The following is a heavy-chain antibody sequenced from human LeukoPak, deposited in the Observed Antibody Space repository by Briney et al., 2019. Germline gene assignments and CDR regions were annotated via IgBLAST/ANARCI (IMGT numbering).Heavy chain of an antibody. V-gene: IGHV3-11*01. CDR1: GFNFSDYY. D-gene: IGHD3-10*01. Sequence: TGGSLRLSCAASGFNFSDYYMSWIRQAPGKGLEWVSDISSSGSTIYYADSVKGRFTISRDNAKNSLYLQMNSLRAEDTAVYYCARGYGSGSYSYYYGMDVWGQGTTVTVSS. J-gene: IGHJ6*02. CDR3: ARGYGSGSYSYYYGMDV. CDR2: ISSSGSTI.